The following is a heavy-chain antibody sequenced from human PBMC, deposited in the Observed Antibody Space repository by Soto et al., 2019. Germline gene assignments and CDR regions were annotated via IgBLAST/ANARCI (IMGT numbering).Heavy chain of an antibody. CDR1: GFSLSTSGLG. D-gene: IGHD6-19*01. V-gene: IGHV2-5*01. CDR2: IYWNDDK. CDR3: AHRPSGWYRFDY. J-gene: IGHJ4*02. Sequence: QITLKESGPTLVRPTQTLTLTCTFSGFSLSTSGLGVGWIRQPPGKALEWLALIYWNDDKRYSPSLKARLTSTKDTSKNQVVLTMTNMDPVDTATYYCAHRPSGWYRFDYWGQGTLVTVSS.